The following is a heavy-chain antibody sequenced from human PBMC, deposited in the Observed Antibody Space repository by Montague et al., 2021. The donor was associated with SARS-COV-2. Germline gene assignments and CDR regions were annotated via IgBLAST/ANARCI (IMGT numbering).Heavy chain of an antibody. Sequence: SETQSLTCTVSGGSISNYYWSWIRQPPGRGLEWIGYIYYSGSTDYSPSLKRRVTISLDTSKNQFSLKVTSVTAADTAVYYCARGSGYYNYGLDVWGPGTTGTVTS. CDR1: GGSISNYY. V-gene: IGHV4-59*01. CDR2: IYYSGST. CDR3: ARGSGYYNYGLDV. D-gene: IGHD3-3*01. J-gene: IGHJ6*02.